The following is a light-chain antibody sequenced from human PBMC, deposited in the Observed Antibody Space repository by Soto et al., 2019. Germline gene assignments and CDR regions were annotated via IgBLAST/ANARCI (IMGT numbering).Light chain of an antibody. J-gene: IGLJ1*01. CDR2: GNN. V-gene: IGLV1-40*01. CDR3: QSYDSSLSGYV. Sequence: QSVLTQPPSVSGAPGQRVTISCTGSSSNIGAGYDVHWYQQLPGTAPKLLIYGNNNRPSGVPDRFSGSKSGTSASLAITGLQAEDEADYYCQSYDSSLSGYVFGLGPRSPS. CDR1: SSNIGAGYD.